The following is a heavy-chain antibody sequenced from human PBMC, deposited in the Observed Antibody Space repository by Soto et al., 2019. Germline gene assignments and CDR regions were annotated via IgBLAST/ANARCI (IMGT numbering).Heavy chain of an antibody. V-gene: IGHV3-53*01. J-gene: IGHJ4*02. D-gene: IGHD2-21*02. CDR2: IYIGGTT. Sequence: EVQLVESGGGLIQPGGPLRLSCAASGFTVSSHYMSWVRQAPGGGLEWVSLIYIGGTTYYADSVKGRFTISRDNSKNTLYLQMNNLRAEDTALYYCARGILSVTRQFYFDSWGQGTLVTVSS. CDR3: ARGILSVTRQFYFDS. CDR1: GFTVSSHY.